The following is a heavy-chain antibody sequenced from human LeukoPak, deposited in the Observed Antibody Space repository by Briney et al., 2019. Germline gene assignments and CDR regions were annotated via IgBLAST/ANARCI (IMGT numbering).Heavy chain of an antibody. V-gene: IGHV1-24*01. CDR3: ATVNFRSWYLFDY. CDR1: GYTLTELS. J-gene: IGHJ4*02. Sequence: ASVKVSCKVSGYTLTELSMLWVRQAPGKGLEWMGGFDPEDGETIYAQKFQGRVTMTEDTSTDTAYMELSSLRSEDTAVYYCATVNFRSWYLFDYWGQGTLVTVSS. CDR2: FDPEDGET. D-gene: IGHD6-13*01.